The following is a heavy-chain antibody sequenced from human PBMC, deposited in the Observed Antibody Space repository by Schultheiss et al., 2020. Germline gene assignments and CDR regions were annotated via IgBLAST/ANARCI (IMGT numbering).Heavy chain of an antibody. D-gene: IGHD1-26*01. CDR2: ISSSSSYI. Sequence: GESLKISCAASGFTFSSYSMNWVRQAPGKGLEWVSSISSSSSYIYYADSVKGRFTISRDNAKNSLYLQMNSLRAEDTAVYYCARDDGGSYPFDYWGQGTLVTVSS. J-gene: IGHJ4*02. CDR3: ARDDGGSYPFDY. CDR1: GFTFSSYS. V-gene: IGHV3-21*01.